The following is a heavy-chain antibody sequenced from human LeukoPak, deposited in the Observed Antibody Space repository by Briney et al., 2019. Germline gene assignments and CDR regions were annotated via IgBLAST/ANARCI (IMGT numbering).Heavy chain of an antibody. CDR3: ASVPDYYDSSGTYYFDY. Sequence: ASVKVSCTASGYTFTGYYMHWVRQAPGQGLEWMGWINPNSGGTNYAQKFQGRVTMTMDTSISTAYMELSRLRSDDTAVYYCASVPDYYDSSGTYYFDYWGQGTLVTVSS. CDR2: INPNSGGT. D-gene: IGHD3-22*01. J-gene: IGHJ4*02. CDR1: GYTFTGYY. V-gene: IGHV1-2*02.